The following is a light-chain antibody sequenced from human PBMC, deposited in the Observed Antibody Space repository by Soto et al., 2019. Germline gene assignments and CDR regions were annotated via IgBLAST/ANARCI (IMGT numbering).Light chain of an antibody. Sequence: EIVMTQSPATLSVSPGERATLSCRASQSVSSNLAWYQQRPGQAPRLLISGASTRATGIPARFTGSVSETEFTLTISSLQSEDFVFYYCQQYNNWPRTFGQGTKVDIK. CDR2: GAS. J-gene: IGKJ1*01. CDR1: QSVSSN. CDR3: QQYNNWPRT. V-gene: IGKV3-15*01.